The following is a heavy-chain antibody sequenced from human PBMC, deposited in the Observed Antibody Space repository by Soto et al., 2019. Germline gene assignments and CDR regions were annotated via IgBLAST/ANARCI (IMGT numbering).Heavy chain of an antibody. CDR3: GRDPPGSGWSIDS. D-gene: IGHD6-19*01. Sequence: VQLVESGGGVVQPEMSLRLACAASGFNFSTHAMHWVRQAPGRGLQWVAMIWKDGINKFYADSVKGRFIVSRDNSAHTVSLQMHSLRVEDTAVYYCGRDPPGSGWSIDSWGQGTLVAVSS. CDR1: GFNFSTHA. J-gene: IGHJ4*02. V-gene: IGHV3-33*01. CDR2: IWKDGINK.